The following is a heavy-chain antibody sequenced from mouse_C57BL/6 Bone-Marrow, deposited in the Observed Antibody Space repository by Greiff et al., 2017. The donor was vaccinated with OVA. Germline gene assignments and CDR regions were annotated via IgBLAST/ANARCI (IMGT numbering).Heavy chain of an antibody. CDR1: GYTFTSYC. J-gene: IGHJ4*01. D-gene: IGHD2-13*01. V-gene: IGHV1-55*01. CDR2: IYPGSGST. CDR3: ASEAYDDYDGVDY. Sequence: VQLQQPGAELVKPGASVKLSCKASGYTFTSYCITWVKQRPGQGLEWIGDIYPGSGSTNYNEKVKSKATLPVDTSSSTAYMQLSSLTSEDAAVYICASEAYDDYDGVDYWGQGTSVTVSS.